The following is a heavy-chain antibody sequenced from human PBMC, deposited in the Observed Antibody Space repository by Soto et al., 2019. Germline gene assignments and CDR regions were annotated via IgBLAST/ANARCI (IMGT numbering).Heavy chain of an antibody. J-gene: IGHJ3*02. CDR3: AAVLEWSDAFDI. Sequence: LRLSCAASGFTFSSYAMSWVRQAPGEGLEWVSAISGSGGSTYYADSVKGRFTISRDNPKNTLYLQMNSLRAEDTAVYYCAAVLEWSDAFDIWGQGTMVTVSS. CDR1: GFTFSSYA. CDR2: ISGSGGST. D-gene: IGHD3-3*02. V-gene: IGHV3-23*01.